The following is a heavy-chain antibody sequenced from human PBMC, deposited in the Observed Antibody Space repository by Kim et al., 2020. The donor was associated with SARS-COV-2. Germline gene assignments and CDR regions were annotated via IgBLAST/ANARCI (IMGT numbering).Heavy chain of an antibody. CDR3: AEGWYGLFDY. CDR1: GGSISSSSYY. J-gene: IGHJ4*02. CDR2: IYYSGST. Sequence: SETLSLTCTVSGGSISSSSYYWGWIRQPPGKGLEWIGSIYYSGSTYYNPSLKSRVTISVDTSKNQFSLKLSSVTAADTAVYYCAEGWYGLFDYWGQGTLVTVS. D-gene: IGHD6-19*01. V-gene: IGHV4-39*01.